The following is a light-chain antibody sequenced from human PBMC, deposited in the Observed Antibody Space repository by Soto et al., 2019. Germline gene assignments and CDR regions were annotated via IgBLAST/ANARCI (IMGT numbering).Light chain of an antibody. Sequence: DLQMTQSPSSLSASVGDRVTITCRASQTISTYLNRYQQIPGKAPKLLIYGASNLQNGVPSRFSGSGYGTDFTLTIRRLQPEDFATYYCQKSSSIPYTFGQGTKLEIK. V-gene: IGKV1-39*01. CDR3: QKSSSIPYT. J-gene: IGKJ2*01. CDR1: QTISTY. CDR2: GAS.